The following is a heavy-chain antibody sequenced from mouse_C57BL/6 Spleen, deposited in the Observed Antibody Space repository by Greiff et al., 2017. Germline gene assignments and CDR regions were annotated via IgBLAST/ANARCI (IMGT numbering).Heavy chain of an antibody. D-gene: IGHD1-1*01. J-gene: IGHJ4*01. CDR3: ARGGSSSYYAMDY. V-gene: IGHV2-6*03. CDR2: IWSDGST. Sequence: QVQLQQSGPGLVAPSQSLSITCTVSGFSLTSYGVHWVRQPPGKGLEWLVVIWSDGSTTYNSALKSRLSISKDNSKSQVFLKMNSLQTDDTAMYYCARGGSSSYYAMDYWGQGTSVTVSS. CDR1: GFSLTSYG.